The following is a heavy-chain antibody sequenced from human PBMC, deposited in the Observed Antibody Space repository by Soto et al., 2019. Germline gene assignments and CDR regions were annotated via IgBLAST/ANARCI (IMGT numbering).Heavy chain of an antibody. CDR2: IYYSGST. CDR3: ARFGSSAEGSYYYYGMDV. Sequence: SETLSLTCTVSGGSISSSSYYWGWIRQPPGKGLEWIGSIYYSGSTYYNPSLKGRVTISVDTSKNQFSLKLSSGTAADTAVYYCARFGSSAEGSYYYYGMDVWGQGTTVTVSS. D-gene: IGHD6-6*01. V-gene: IGHV4-39*01. J-gene: IGHJ6*02. CDR1: GGSISSSSYY.